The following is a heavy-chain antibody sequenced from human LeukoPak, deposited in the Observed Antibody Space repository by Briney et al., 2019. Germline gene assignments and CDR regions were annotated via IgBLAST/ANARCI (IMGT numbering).Heavy chain of an antibody. D-gene: IGHD3-9*01. Sequence: SETLSLTCTVSGGSISSGNYYYSWIRQPAGKGLEWLGRIYTSGTTNYNPSLKSRVTISVDASKNQFSLKLSSVTAADTAVYYCARDGYFGGFDPWGQGTLVTVSS. J-gene: IGHJ5*02. CDR3: ARDGYFGGFDP. CDR1: GGSISSGNYY. CDR2: IYTSGTT. V-gene: IGHV4-61*02.